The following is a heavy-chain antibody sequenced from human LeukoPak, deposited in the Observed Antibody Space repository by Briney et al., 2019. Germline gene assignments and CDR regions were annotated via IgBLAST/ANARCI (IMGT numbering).Heavy chain of an antibody. CDR2: TYYRSKWYN. Sequence: SQTLSLTCAISGDSVSSNSAAWNWIRQSPSRGLKWLGRTYYRSKWYNDYAVSVKSRITINPDTSKNQFSLQLNSVTPEDTAVYYCARDPYEYSSSWYGSWFDPWGQGTLVTVSS. CDR3: ARDPYEYSSSWYGSWFDP. D-gene: IGHD6-13*01. V-gene: IGHV6-1*01. J-gene: IGHJ5*02. CDR1: GDSVSSNSAA.